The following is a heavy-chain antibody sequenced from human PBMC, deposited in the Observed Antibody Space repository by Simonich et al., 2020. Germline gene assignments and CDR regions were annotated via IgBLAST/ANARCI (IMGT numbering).Heavy chain of an antibody. Sequence: QLQLQESGPGLVKPSETLSLTCTVSGGSISSSSYYWGWIRQPPGKGLEWIGSIYLSGSTSYNPSLKSRVTISVDTSKNQFSLKLSSVTAADTAVYYCARHAGFAFDIWGQGTMVTVSS. CDR2: IYLSGST. V-gene: IGHV4-39*01. J-gene: IGHJ3*02. D-gene: IGHD6-13*01. CDR3: ARHAGFAFDI. CDR1: GGSISSSSYY.